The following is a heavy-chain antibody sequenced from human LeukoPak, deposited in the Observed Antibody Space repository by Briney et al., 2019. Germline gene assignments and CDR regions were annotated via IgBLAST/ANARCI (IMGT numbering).Heavy chain of an antibody. D-gene: IGHD3-22*01. CDR2: ISGSGGST. V-gene: IGHV3-23*01. CDR3: AKDTYHYDSSYGMDV. J-gene: IGHJ6*02. Sequence: GGSLRLSCAASGFTFSSYVMSWVRQAPGKGLEWVSAISGSGGSTYYADSVKGRFTISRDNSKNTLYLQMNSLRAEDTAVYYCAKDTYHYDSSYGMDVWGQGTTVTVSS. CDR1: GFTFSSYV.